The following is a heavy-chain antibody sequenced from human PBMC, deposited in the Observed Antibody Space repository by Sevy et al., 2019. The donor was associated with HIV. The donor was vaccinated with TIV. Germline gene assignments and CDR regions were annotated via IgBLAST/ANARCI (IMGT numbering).Heavy chain of an antibody. Sequence: GGSLRLSCAASGFAFSNYYAMHWVRQAPGKGLEWVALISYDGSDKYYADSVKGRFTISRDNFKNTLFLQMNSLTVEDTAVYYCARETDNSARWLDPWGQGTLVTVSS. V-gene: IGHV3-30-3*01. CDR2: ISYDGSDK. CDR1: GFAFSNYYA. CDR3: ARETDNSARWLDP. J-gene: IGHJ5*02. D-gene: IGHD4-4*01.